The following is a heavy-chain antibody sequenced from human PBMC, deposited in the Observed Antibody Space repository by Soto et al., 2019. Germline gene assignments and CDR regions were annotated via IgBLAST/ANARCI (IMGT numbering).Heavy chain of an antibody. CDR3: AKRTTGNYDSSGYYFDY. Sequence: GGSLRLSCAASGFTFSSYAMSWVRQAPGKGLEWVSAISGSGGSTYYADSVKGRFTISRDNSKNTLYLQMNSLRAEDTAVYYCAKRTTGNYDSSGYYFDYWGHGTLVTVFS. CDR2: ISGSGGST. D-gene: IGHD3-22*01. V-gene: IGHV3-23*01. J-gene: IGHJ4*01. CDR1: GFTFSSYA.